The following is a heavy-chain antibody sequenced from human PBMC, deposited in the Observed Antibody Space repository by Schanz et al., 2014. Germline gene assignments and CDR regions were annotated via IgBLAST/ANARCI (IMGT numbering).Heavy chain of an antibody. CDR2: ISGSSRTI. J-gene: IGHJ4*02. D-gene: IGHD3-16*01. CDR1: GFTFSSYS. V-gene: IGHV3-48*01. Sequence: EVQLVESGGGLVQPGGSLRLSCAASGFTFSSYSMNWVRQAPGKGLEWVSYISGSSRTIYYADSVKGRFTMSRDNAKNSVFLQMNSLRAEDTAVYYCARVKGGFDYWGQGTLVTVSS. CDR3: ARVKGGFDY.